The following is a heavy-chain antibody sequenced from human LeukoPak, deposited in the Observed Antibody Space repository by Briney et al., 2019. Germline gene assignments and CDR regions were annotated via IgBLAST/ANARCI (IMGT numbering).Heavy chain of an antibody. V-gene: IGHV3-53*01. J-gene: IGHJ4*02. CDR3: ASSGNYYPYLLDY. D-gene: IGHD1-26*01. CDR2: IYSGGST. CDR1: EFIVSRNY. Sequence: GGSLRLSCAASEFIVSRNYMSWVRQAPGKGLEWVSVIYSGGSTYYADSVKGRFTISRDNSKNTLYLQMNSLRAEDTAVHYCASSGNYYPYLLDYWGQGTLVTVSS.